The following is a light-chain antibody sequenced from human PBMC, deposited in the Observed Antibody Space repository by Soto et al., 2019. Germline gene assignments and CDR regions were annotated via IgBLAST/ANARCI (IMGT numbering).Light chain of an antibody. CDR3: HQLNDYPLT. Sequence: DIQLTQSPSFLSASVGDRVSITCRASQGIGSYLAWYQQKPGKAPNLLIYAASTLQSGVPSRFSGSGSGTEYTLTISSLQPEDFATYYCHQLNDYPLTFGGGTKVESK. CDR1: QGIGSY. CDR2: AAS. J-gene: IGKJ4*01. V-gene: IGKV1-9*01.